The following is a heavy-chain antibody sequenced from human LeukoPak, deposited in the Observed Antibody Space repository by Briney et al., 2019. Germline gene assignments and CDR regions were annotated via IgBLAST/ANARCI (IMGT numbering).Heavy chain of an antibody. Sequence: SETLSLTCTVSGGSISSYFWNWMRQSPGKGLEWIGKTFYRGSTNYNPSLKSRVTMSIDTSKNQFSLKLSSVTVADTAVYFCARDLHGSGPYRYFDYWGQGALVTVSS. V-gene: IGHV4-59*08. D-gene: IGHD3-10*01. J-gene: IGHJ4*02. CDR2: TFYRGST. CDR1: GGSISSYF. CDR3: ARDLHGSGPYRYFDY.